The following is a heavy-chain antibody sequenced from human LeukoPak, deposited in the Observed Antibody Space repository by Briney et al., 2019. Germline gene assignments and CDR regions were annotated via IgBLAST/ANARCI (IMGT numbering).Heavy chain of an antibody. J-gene: IGHJ4*02. CDR1: GFTFDDYA. Sequence: GRSLRLSCAASGFTFDDYAMHWVRQAPGKGLEWVSSISSSSSYIYYADSVKGRFTISRDNAKNSLYLQMNSLRAEDTAVYYCARGSSSLPFDYWGQGTLVTVSS. V-gene: IGHV3-21*01. CDR2: ISSSSSYI. CDR3: ARGSSSLPFDY. D-gene: IGHD2-15*01.